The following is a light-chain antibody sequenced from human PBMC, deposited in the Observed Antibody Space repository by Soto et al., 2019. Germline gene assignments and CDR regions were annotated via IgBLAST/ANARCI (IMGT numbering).Light chain of an antibody. J-gene: IGKJ4*01. CDR3: LQDHNLLT. CDR1: QVIGND. Sequence: AIQMTQSPSSLSASVGDRVTITCRASQVIGNDLAWYQQKPGEAPNLLIYGVSSLQSGVPSKFSGSGSGTVFTLPISSLQPEDVATYYCLQDHNLLTFGGGTKVEL. V-gene: IGKV1-6*01. CDR2: GVS.